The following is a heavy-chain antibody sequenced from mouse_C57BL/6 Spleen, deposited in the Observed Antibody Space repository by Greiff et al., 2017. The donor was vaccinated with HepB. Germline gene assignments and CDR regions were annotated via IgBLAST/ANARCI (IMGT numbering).Heavy chain of an antibody. V-gene: IGHV1-82*01. CDR2: IYPGDGDT. D-gene: IGHD2-4*01. J-gene: IGHJ3*01. CDR1: GYAFSSSW. Sequence: QVQLQQSGPELVKPGASVKISCKASGYAFSSSWMNWVKQRPGKGLEWIGRIYPGDGDTNYNGKFKGKATLTADKSSSTAYMQLSSLTSEDSAVYFCARDDYDAVRFAYWGQGNLVTVSA. CDR3: ARDDYDAVRFAY.